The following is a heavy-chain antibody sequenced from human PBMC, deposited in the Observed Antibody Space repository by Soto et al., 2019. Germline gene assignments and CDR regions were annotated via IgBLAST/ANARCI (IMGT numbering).Heavy chain of an antibody. CDR1: GGSTSSGGYY. Sequence: SETLSLTCTVSGGSTSSGGYYWSWIRQHPGKGLEWIGYIYYSGSTYYNPSLKSRVTISVDTSKNQFSLKLSSVTAADTAVYYCARDSRPYYYDSSGYYYDGMDVWGQGTTVTVSS. CDR3: ARDSRPYYYDSSGYYYDGMDV. D-gene: IGHD3-22*01. CDR2: IYYSGST. J-gene: IGHJ6*02. V-gene: IGHV4-31*03.